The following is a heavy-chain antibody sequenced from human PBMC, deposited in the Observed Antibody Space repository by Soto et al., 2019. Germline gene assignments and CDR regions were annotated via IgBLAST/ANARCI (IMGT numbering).Heavy chain of an antibody. J-gene: IGHJ5*02. CDR2: IYYSGST. CDR1: GGSISSSSYY. V-gene: IGHV4-39*01. CDR3: ARTRAVWFDP. Sequence: QLQLQESGPGLVKPSETLSLTCTVSGGSISSSSYYWGWIRQPPGKGLEWIGSIYYSGSTSYIPFLRCRVTISVDTSRTQFSRRLSCVAAADTAGYYCARTRAVWFDPWGQGTLVTVSS. D-gene: IGHD6-19*01.